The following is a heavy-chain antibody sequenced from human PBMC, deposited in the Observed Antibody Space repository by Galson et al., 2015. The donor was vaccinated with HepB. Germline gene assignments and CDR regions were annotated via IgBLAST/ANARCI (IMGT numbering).Heavy chain of an antibody. CDR1: EFTLSDHY. D-gene: IGHD6-6*01. V-gene: IGHV3-72*01. J-gene: IGHJ5*02. CDR2: TLNRAEGYTT. Sequence: SLRLSCAGSEFTLSDHYMEWVRQAPGKGLEWVGRTLNRAEGYTTEYAASVEGRFTISRDDSKNSLYLQMNSLNSEDTAVYYCAGSIGIASGSWGQGTLVTVSS. CDR3: AGSIGIASGS.